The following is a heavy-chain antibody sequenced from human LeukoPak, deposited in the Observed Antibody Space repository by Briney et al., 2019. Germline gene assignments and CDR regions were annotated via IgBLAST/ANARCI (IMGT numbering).Heavy chain of an antibody. Sequence: LRLSCAASGFIFSDYYMDWVRQAPGKGLEWIGSFCYSGSTYSNPSLKSRVPISIHTSKNQFSLKLNSVNGADTAIYYCARHVVTRRPPAATKRTWFDPWGQGTLVIVSS. D-gene: IGHD1-1*01. CDR1: GFIFSDYY. CDR3: ARHVVTRRPPAATKRTWFDP. J-gene: IGHJ5*02. CDR2: FCYSGST. V-gene: IGHV4-38-2*01.